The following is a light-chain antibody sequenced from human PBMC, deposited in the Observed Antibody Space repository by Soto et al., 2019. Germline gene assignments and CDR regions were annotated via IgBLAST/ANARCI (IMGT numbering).Light chain of an antibody. Sequence: QSVLTPPPSLSAAPGQKGTISCSGSSSNIGGNSVSWYQQLPGTAPKLLIYDDNKRPSGIPDRFSGSKSGTSAPLGITGFQTGDEADYYCGSWDSSLSAYVFGTGTKVT. CDR2: DDN. V-gene: IGLV1-51*01. CDR1: SSNIGGNS. CDR3: GSWDSSLSAYV. J-gene: IGLJ1*01.